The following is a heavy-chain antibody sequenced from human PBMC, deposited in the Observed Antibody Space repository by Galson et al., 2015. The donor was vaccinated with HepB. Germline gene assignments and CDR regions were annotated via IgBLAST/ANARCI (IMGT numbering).Heavy chain of an antibody. V-gene: IGHV1-2*06. CDR2: INPNSGGT. CDR3: ARDRVTMVQGVRHYYMDV. CDR1: GYTFTGYY. Sequence: SVKVSCKASGYTFTGYYMHWVRQAPGQGLEWMGRINPNSGGTNYAQKFQGRVTMTRDTSISTAYMELSRLRSDDTAVYYCARDRVTMVQGVRHYYMDVWGKGTTVTVSS. D-gene: IGHD3-10*01. J-gene: IGHJ6*03.